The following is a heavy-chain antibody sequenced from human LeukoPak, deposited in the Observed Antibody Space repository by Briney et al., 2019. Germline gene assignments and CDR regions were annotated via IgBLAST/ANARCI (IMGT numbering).Heavy chain of an antibody. V-gene: IGHV3-48*03. CDR1: GFTFSSYV. J-gene: IGHJ6*04. CDR3: AELGITMIGGV. CDR2: ISSSGSTI. D-gene: IGHD3-10*02. Sequence: GGSLRLSLAGPGFTFSSYVKNWGRQAPGEGAEWVSYISSSGSTIYYAGSVKGRFTISRDNAKNSLYLQMNSLRAEDTAVYYCAELGITMIGGVWGKGTTVTISS.